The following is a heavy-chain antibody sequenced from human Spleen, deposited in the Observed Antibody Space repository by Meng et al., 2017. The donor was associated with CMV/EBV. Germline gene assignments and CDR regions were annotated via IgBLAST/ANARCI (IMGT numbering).Heavy chain of an antibody. CDR3: AHSRYDFWSGAYTAWFFDY. D-gene: IGHD3-3*01. CDR1: GFSLSTSGVG. CDR2: IYWNDDK. J-gene: IGHJ4*02. Sequence: SGPTLVKPTQTLTLTCTFSGFSLSTSGVGVGWIRQPPGKALEWLALIYWNDDKRYNPSLKSRLTITKDTSKNQVVLTMTNMDPVDTATYFCAHSRYDFWSGAYTAWFFDYWGQGTLVTVSS. V-gene: IGHV2-5*01.